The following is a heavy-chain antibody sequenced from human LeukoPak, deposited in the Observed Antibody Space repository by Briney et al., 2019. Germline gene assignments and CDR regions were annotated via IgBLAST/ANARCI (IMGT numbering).Heavy chain of an antibody. Sequence: SETLSLTCAVYGGSFSGYYWSWLRQPPGKGLEWIGEINHSGSTNYNPSLKSRVTISVDTSKNQFSLKLSSVTAADTAVYYCARGRTQWLLYGNWFDPWGQGTLVTVSS. CDR2: INHSGST. J-gene: IGHJ5*02. CDR3: ARGRTQWLLYGNWFDP. CDR1: GGSFSGYY. D-gene: IGHD3-3*01. V-gene: IGHV4-34*01.